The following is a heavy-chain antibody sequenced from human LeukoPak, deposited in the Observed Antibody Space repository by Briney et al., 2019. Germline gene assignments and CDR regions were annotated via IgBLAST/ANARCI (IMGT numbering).Heavy chain of an antibody. Sequence: PGGSLRLSCAASGFTFSTYWMHWVRQAPGKGLVWVSRISSDGSITGYADSVKGRFTISRDNAKNTLYLQMNSLRAEDTAVYYCARDPACSSSWCYYYYGMDVWGQGTTVTVSS. J-gene: IGHJ6*02. V-gene: IGHV3-74*01. CDR3: ARDPACSSSWCYYYYGMDV. CDR2: ISSDGSIT. CDR1: GFTFSTYW. D-gene: IGHD6-13*01.